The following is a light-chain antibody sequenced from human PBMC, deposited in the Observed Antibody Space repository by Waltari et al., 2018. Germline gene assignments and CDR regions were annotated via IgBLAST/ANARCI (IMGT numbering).Light chain of an antibody. CDR2: QDS. V-gene: IGLV3-1*01. CDR3: QAWDSSTVV. Sequence: SYELTQPPSVSVSTGQTARITCTGANLGDKYACWYQQKPGQSPVLVIYQDSKRPSGIPERFSGSNSGNTATLTISGTQAMDEADYYCQAWDSSTVVFGGGTKLTVL. CDR1: NLGDKY. J-gene: IGLJ2*01.